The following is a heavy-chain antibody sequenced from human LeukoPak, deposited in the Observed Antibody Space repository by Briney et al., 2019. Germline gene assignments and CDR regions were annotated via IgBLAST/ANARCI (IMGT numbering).Heavy chain of an antibody. J-gene: IGHJ4*02. CDR1: GFTFSSYG. Sequence: QDGGSLRLSCAASGFTFSSYGMHWVRQAPGKGLGWVAFIRYDGSNKYYADSVKGRFTISRDNSKNTLYLQMNSLRAEDTAVYYCARESYYYDSSGYYFDYWGQGTLVTVSS. D-gene: IGHD3-22*01. CDR3: ARESYYYDSSGYYFDY. CDR2: IRYDGSNK. V-gene: IGHV3-30*02.